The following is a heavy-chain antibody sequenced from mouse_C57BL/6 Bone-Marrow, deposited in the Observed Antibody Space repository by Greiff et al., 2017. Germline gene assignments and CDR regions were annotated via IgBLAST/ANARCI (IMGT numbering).Heavy chain of an antibody. CDR3: ARRLRLDV. J-gene: IGHJ1*03. V-gene: IGHV5-6*02. Sequence: DVQLVESGGDLVKPGGSLKLSCAASGFTFSSYGMSWVRQTPDKRLEWVATISSGGSYTYYPDSVKGRFTISRDNAKNTLYLQLSSLKSEDTAMYYCARRLRLDVWGTGTTVTVSS. CDR2: ISSGGSYT. CDR1: GFTFSSYG.